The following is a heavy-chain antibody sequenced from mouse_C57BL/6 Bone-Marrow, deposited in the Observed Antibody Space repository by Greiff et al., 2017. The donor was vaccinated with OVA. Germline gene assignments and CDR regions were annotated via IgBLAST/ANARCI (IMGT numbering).Heavy chain of an antibody. D-gene: IGHD1-1*01. CDR1: GFTFSDYY. CDR3: AREEYYGSSLYAMDY. V-gene: IGHV5-16*01. CDR2: INYDGSST. J-gene: IGHJ4*01. Sequence: EVKVVESEGGLVQPGSSMKLSCTASGFTFSDYYMAWVRQVPEKGLEWVANINYDGSSTYYLDSLKSRFIISRDNAKTVLYLQMSSLKSEDTATYYCAREEYYGSSLYAMDYWGQGTSVTVSS.